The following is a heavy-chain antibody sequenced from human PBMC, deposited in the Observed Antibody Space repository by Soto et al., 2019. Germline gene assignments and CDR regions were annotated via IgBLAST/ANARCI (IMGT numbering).Heavy chain of an antibody. D-gene: IGHD5-18*01. CDR1: GGTFSSYA. V-gene: IGHV1-69*13. CDR2: IIPIFGTA. J-gene: IGHJ6*02. Sequence: GASVKVSCKASGGTFSSYAISWVRQAPGQGLEWMGGIIPIFGTANYAQKFQGRVTITADESTSTAYMELSSLRSEDTAVYYCARDVDTAMVTGPGYYYVMDVWGQGTTVIVSS. CDR3: ARDVDTAMVTGPGYYYVMDV.